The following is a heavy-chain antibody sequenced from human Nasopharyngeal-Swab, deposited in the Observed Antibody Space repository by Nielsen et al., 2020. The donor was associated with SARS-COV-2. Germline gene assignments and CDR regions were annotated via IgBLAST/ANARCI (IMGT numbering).Heavy chain of an antibody. D-gene: IGHD3-9*01. V-gene: IGHV1-18*01. CDR2: IGAYNGNT. J-gene: IGHJ5*02. Sequence: ASVKVSCKASGYTFTTYGISWVRQAPGQGLEWMGWIGAYNGNTNYAQKLQGRVTMTTDTSTSTAYMELRSLRSDDTAVYYCARVEAYYDILTGGETWGQGTLVTVSS. CDR3: ARVEAYYDILTGGET. CDR1: GYTFTTYG.